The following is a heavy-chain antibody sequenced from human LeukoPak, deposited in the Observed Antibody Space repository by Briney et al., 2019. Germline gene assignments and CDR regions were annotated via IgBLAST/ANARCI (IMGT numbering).Heavy chain of an antibody. CDR2: ISSGSGTI. CDR1: GFIFSTYS. CDR3: AKDGSSSWSYYYYYYMDV. Sequence: PGGSLRLSCVASGFIFSTYSIDWVRQAPGKGQELDSYISSGSGTIYYADSVKGRFTISRDNANNSLYLQMNSLRAEDMAVYYCAKDGSSSWSYYYYYYMDVWGNGTTVTVSS. V-gene: IGHV3-48*01. D-gene: IGHD6-13*01. J-gene: IGHJ6*03.